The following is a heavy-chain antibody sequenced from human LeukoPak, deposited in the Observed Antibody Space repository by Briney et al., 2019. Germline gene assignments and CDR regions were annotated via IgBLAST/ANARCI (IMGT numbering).Heavy chain of an antibody. J-gene: IGHJ3*02. CDR1: AFTFSSYG. CDR2: IWYDGSNK. CDR3: ARDRGRADGNHAFDI. V-gene: IGHV3-33*01. Sequence: LSGGSLRLSCAASAFTFSSYGMHWVRQAPGKGLEWVAVIWYDGSNKYYADSVKGRFTISRDNSKNTLFLQMNSLRAEDMAVYYCARDRGRADGNHAFDIWGQGTMVTVSS. D-gene: IGHD1-26*01.